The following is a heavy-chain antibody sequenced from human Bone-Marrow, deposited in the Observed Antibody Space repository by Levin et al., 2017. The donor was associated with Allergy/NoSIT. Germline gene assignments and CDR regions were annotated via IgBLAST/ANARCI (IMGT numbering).Heavy chain of an antibody. CDR2: ISDIGTTK. Sequence: PGGSLRLSCAASGFNFKIFAMNWVRQSPGKGLEWVSGISDIGTTKYYADSVKGRFTISRDNSKNTLYLELNSLRADDTAIYYCAKDRAGGSSDFYLYYFDNWGQGALVTVSS. J-gene: IGHJ4*02. D-gene: IGHD6-19*01. CDR3: AKDRAGGSSDFYLYYFDN. V-gene: IGHV3-23*01. CDR1: GFNFKIFA.